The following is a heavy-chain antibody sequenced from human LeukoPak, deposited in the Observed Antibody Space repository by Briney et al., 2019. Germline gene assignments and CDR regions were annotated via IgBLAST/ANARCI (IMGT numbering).Heavy chain of an antibody. D-gene: IGHD4-17*01. CDR3: ARDGGDDYGDPQYYFDY. CDR1: GYTFTSYY. J-gene: IGHJ4*02. Sequence: ASVKVSCKASGYTFTSYYMHWVRQAPGQGLEWMGGIIPIFGTANYAQKFQGRVTITADESTSTAYMELSSLRSEDTAVYYCARDGGDDYGDPQYYFDYWGQGTLVTVSS. CDR2: IIPIFGTA. V-gene: IGHV1-69*13.